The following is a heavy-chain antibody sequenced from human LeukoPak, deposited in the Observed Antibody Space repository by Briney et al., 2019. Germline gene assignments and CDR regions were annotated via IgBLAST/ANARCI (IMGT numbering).Heavy chain of an antibody. D-gene: IGHD1-26*01. CDR1: GGSISSSSYY. CDR2: IYYSGST. CDR3: ARDLGWELPARGTDI. J-gene: IGHJ3*02. Sequence: PSETLSLTCTVSGGSISSSSYYWGWIRQPPGKGLEWIGSIYYSGSTYYNPSLKSRVTISVDTSKNQFSLKLSSVTAADTAVYYCARDLGWELPARGTDIWGQGTMVTVSS. V-gene: IGHV4-39*07.